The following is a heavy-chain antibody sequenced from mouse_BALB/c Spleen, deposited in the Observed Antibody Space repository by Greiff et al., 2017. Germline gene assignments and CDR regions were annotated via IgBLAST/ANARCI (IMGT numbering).Heavy chain of an antibody. V-gene: IGHV3-2*02. CDR2: ISYSGST. CDR3: ARCGNFFDY. CDR1: GYSITSDYA. J-gene: IGHJ2*01. D-gene: IGHD1-1*02. Sequence: EVQLQESGPGLVKPSQSLSLTCTVTGYSITSDYAWNWIRQFPGNKLEWMGYISYSGSTSYNPSLKSRISITRDTSKNQFFLQLNSVTTEDTATYYCARCGNFFDYWGQGTTLTVSS.